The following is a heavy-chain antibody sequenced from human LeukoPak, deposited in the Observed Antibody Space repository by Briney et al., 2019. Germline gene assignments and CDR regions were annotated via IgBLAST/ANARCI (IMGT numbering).Heavy chain of an antibody. V-gene: IGHV4-59*08. J-gene: IGHJ5*02. Sequence: SETLSFTCTVSGGSISSYYWSWIRQPPGKGLEWIGYIYYSGSTNYNPSLKSRVTISVDTSKNQFSLKLSSVTAADTAVYYCARLLDWFDPWGQGTLVTVSS. D-gene: IGHD2-8*02. CDR2: IYYSGST. CDR1: GGSISSYY. CDR3: ARLLDWFDP.